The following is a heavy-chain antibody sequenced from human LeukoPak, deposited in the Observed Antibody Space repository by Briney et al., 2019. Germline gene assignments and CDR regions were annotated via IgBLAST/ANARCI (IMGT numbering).Heavy chain of an antibody. V-gene: IGHV1-24*01. CDR3: TTGRGNY. J-gene: IGHJ4*02. CDR2: FDPEDGET. CDR1: GGTFSSYA. Sequence: ASVKVSCKASGGTFSSYAISWVRQAPGQGLEWMGGFDPEDGETIYAQKFQGRVTMTEDTSTDTAYMELSSLRSEDTAFYYCTTGRGNYWGQGTLVTVSS.